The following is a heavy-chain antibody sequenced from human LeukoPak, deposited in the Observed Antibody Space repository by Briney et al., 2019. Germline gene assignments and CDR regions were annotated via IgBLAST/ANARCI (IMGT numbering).Heavy chain of an antibody. CDR1: AFTFSNYF. D-gene: IGHD3-10*01. CDR3: ARERQDTIVHSGAFDI. CDR2: IASDGSHT. Sequence: GGSLRLSCAASAFTFSNYFMHWVRQAPGKGLEWVAVIASDGSHTFYVESVKGRFTISRDNSKKTLYLQMNSLRAEDTAVYFCARERQDTIVHSGAFDIWGQGTRVTVSS. J-gene: IGHJ3*02. V-gene: IGHV3-30-3*01.